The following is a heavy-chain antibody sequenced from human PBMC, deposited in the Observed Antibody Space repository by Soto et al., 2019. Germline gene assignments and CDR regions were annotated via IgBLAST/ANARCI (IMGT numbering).Heavy chain of an antibody. J-gene: IGHJ6*02. D-gene: IGHD6-19*01. CDR2: IYHSGST. V-gene: IGHV4-38-2*01. CDR1: GYSISSGYY. CDR3: ARLSGWPGYYYYYGMDV. Sequence: PSETLSLTCAVSGYSISSGYYWGWIRQLPGKGLEWIGSIYHSGSTYYNPSLKSRVTISVDTSKNQFSLKLSSVTAADTAVYYCARLSGWPGYYYYYGMDVWGQGTTVTVSS.